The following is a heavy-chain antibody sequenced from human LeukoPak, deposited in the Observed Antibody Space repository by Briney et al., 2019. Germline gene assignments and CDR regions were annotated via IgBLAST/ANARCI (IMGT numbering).Heavy chain of an antibody. Sequence: GGSLRLSCAASGFTFDDYAMRWVRQAPGKGLEWVSGISWNSGSIGYADSVKGRFTISRDNAKNSLYLQMNSLRAEDTAVYYCAKGGPAATYYYYYMDVWGKGTTVTISS. V-gene: IGHV3-9*01. CDR1: GFTFDDYA. CDR2: ISWNSGSI. D-gene: IGHD2-2*01. CDR3: AKGGPAATYYYYYMDV. J-gene: IGHJ6*03.